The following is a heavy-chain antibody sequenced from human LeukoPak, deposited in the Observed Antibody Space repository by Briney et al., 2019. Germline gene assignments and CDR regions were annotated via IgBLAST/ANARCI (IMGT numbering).Heavy chain of an antibody. Sequence: GGSLRLSCAASGFTFSSYAMSWVRPAPGKGLEWVSAISGSGGSTYYADSVKGRFTISRDNSKNTLYLQMNSMRAEDTAVYYCAKDNDFWSGYHFDYWGQGTLVTVSS. CDR1: GFTFSSYA. V-gene: IGHV3-23*01. CDR3: AKDNDFWSGYHFDY. CDR2: ISGSGGST. D-gene: IGHD3-3*01. J-gene: IGHJ4*02.